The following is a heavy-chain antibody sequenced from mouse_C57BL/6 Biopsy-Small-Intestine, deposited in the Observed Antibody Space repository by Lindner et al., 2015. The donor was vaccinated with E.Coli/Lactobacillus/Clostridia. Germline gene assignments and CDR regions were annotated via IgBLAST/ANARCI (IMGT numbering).Heavy chain of an antibody. CDR2: INPDNGST. J-gene: IGHJ2*01. V-gene: IGHV1-19*01. CDR1: GYTFTDCH. CDR3: ARYSDDY. Sequence: VQLQESGPVLVKPGASVKMSCKASGYTFTDCHLNWVKQSHGKSLEWIGVINPDNGSTTYNQKFKGKATLTVDKSSSTAYMELNSLTSEDSAVYYCARYSDDYWGQGTTLTVSS. D-gene: IGHD2-13*01.